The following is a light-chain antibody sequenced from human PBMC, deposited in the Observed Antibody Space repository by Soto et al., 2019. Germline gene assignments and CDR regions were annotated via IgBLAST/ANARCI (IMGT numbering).Light chain of an antibody. V-gene: IGKV3-20*01. J-gene: IGKJ1*01. Sequence: EYVLTQSPGTLSLSPGERATLSCRASQNINDNFLAWYQQKPGQAPRLLIFSASHRATGIPDRFSGSGSGTHFTLTINRLEPEDFAVYFCQQHGISHITFGQGTKVDIK. CDR3: QQHGISHIT. CDR1: QNINDNF. CDR2: SAS.